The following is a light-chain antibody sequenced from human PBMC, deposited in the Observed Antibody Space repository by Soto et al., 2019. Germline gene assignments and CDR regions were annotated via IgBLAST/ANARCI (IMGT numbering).Light chain of an antibody. Sequence: QSALTQPASVSGSPGQSLTISCTGTSSDVGGYNYVSWYQQHPGKAPKLIIYEVSNRPSGVSDRFSGSKSGNTASLTISGLQAEDEADPSGSSYTSPPTRGSFCGGTKQPVL. CDR1: SSDVGGYNY. CDR2: EVS. CDR3: SSYTSPPTRGS. J-gene: IGLJ2*01. V-gene: IGLV2-14*01.